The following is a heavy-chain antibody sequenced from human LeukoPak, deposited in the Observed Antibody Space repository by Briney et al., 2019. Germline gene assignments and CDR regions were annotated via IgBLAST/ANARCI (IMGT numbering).Heavy chain of an antibody. V-gene: IGHV4-59*01. D-gene: IGHD3-10*01. Sequence: SETLSLTCTVSGGSISNYYWNWIRQPPGKGLEWIGYIYYGGNTIYDPSLKSRVTMSIDTSKNQFSLRLSSVTAADTAVYYCARGKYGSGGAPTLFDYWGQGTVATVSS. CDR2: IYYGGNT. CDR1: GGSISNYY. CDR3: ARGKYGSGGAPTLFDY. J-gene: IGHJ4*02.